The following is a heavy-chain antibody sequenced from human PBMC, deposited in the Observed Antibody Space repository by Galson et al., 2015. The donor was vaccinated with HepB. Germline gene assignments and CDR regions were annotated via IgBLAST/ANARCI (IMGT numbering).Heavy chain of an antibody. CDR3: AHIGRGNSGWYFAL. D-gene: IGHD3-10*01. V-gene: IGHV2-5*02. J-gene: IGHJ2*01. CDR2: IYWDDDK. CDR1: GFSLSTRGVG. Sequence: PALVKPTQTLTLTCTFSGFSLSTRGVGVGWIRQPPGKALEWLTVIYWDDDKRYSPSLKSRLTITKDTSKNQVVLTMTNMDPVDTGTYYCAHIGRGNSGWYFALWGRGTLVTVSS.